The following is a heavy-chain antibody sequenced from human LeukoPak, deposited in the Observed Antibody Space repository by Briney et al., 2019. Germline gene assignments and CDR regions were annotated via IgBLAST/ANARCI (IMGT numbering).Heavy chain of an antibody. V-gene: IGHV4-38-2*02. Sequence: KPSETLSLTCTVSGYSINSCYYWGWLRPPPGKGLEWIGIIDHSGSTYYNPSLKSRVTISVDTSKSQFSLKLNTVTAADTAFYYCARDSALAQAVMFDYWGQGTLVTVSS. CDR1: GYSINSCYY. J-gene: IGHJ4*02. D-gene: IGHD6-19*01. CDR2: IDHSGST. CDR3: ARDSALAQAVMFDY.